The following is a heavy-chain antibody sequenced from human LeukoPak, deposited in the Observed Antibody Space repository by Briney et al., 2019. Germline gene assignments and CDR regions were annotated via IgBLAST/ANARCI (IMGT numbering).Heavy chain of an antibody. D-gene: IGHD1-26*01. V-gene: IGHV4-34*01. Sequence: PSETLSLTCAVYGGSFSGYYWSWIRQPPGKGLEWIGEINHSGSTNYNPSLKSRVTISVDTSKNQFSLKLSSVTAADTAVYYCERESSEATADYWGQGTLVTVSS. CDR2: INHSGST. J-gene: IGHJ4*02. CDR3: ERESSEATADY. CDR1: GGSFSGYY.